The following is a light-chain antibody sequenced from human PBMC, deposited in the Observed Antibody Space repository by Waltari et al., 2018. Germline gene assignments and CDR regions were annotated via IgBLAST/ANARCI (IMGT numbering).Light chain of an antibody. CDR3: FSYRRSSTWV. J-gene: IGLJ3*02. CDR1: SSDVGGYDY. CDR2: DVP. Sequence: QSALTQPASVSGSPGQSITISSTGTSSDVGGYDYVSWYQQHPGKAPKLLIYDVPKRPSGVSNRFSGSKSANTASLTISGLQAEDEADYYCFSYRRSSTWVFGEGTKLTVL. V-gene: IGLV2-14*03.